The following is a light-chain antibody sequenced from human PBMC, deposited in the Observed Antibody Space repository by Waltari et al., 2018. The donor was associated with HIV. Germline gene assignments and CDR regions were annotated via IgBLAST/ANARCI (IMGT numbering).Light chain of an antibody. J-gene: IGLJ3*02. CDR1: DIDIGIYDY. V-gene: IGLV2-14*01. Sequence: QSALTQPASVSGSPGQSVTIPCIGSDIDIGIYDYFSWYHHPPNRAPRLVVFNANSRPSGSPFRFAGSKSGNTASLTISGLQADDEGVYYCSSYVTGGSLLFGGGTQVTVL. CDR2: NAN. CDR3: SSYVTGGSLL.